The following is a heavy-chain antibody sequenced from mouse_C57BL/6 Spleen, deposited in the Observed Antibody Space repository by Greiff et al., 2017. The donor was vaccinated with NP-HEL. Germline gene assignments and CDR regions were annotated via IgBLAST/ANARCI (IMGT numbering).Heavy chain of an antibody. D-gene: IGHD1-1*01. CDR3: ARNHYYGSSAWFAY. CDR2: ISSGSSTI. J-gene: IGHJ3*01. V-gene: IGHV5-17*01. CDR1: GFTFSDYG. Sequence: VQLKESGGGLVKPGGSLKLSCAASGFTFSDYGMHWVRQAPEKGLEWVAYISSGSSTIYYADTVKGRFTISRDNAKNNLFLQMTSLRSEDTAMYYCARNHYYGSSAWFAYWGQGTLVTVSA.